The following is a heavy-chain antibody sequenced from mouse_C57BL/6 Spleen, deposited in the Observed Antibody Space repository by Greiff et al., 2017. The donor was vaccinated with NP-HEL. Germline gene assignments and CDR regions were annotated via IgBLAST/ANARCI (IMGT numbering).Heavy chain of an antibody. CDR2: LDPNSGGP. Sequence: VQLQQPGAELVKPGASVKLSCKASGYTFTSYWMPWVKQRPGRGLEWIGRLDPNSGGPKYTEKFKSKATLTVDKPSSTAYMQLSSLTSEDSAVYYCARRDYDEDGFAYWGQGTLVTVSA. V-gene: IGHV1-72*01. CDR1: GYTFTSYW. J-gene: IGHJ3*01. CDR3: ARRDYDEDGFAY. D-gene: IGHD2-4*01.